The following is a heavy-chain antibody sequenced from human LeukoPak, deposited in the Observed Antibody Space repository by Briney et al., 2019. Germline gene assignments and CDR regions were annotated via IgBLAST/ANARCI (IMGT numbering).Heavy chain of an antibody. CDR3: VRRRKSNDN. CDR2: ISLDGST. CDR1: GGSFSGYF. V-gene: IGHV4-34*01. J-gene: IGHJ4*02. D-gene: IGHD1-14*01. Sequence: SETLSLTCAVYGGSFSGYFWIWVRQPPGKGLEWIGEISLDGSTTYNPSLKSRVTISVDTSKTQFSLKLTSVAAADTAVYYCVRRRKSNDNWGQGTLVTVSS.